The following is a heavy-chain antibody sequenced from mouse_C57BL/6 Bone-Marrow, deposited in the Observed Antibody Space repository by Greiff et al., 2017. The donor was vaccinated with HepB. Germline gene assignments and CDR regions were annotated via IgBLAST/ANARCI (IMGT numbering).Heavy chain of an antibody. CDR3: ASQFITTVVAEAMDY. CDR2: IDPNSGGT. CDR1: GYTFTSYW. J-gene: IGHJ4*01. Sequence: QVQLQQPGAELVKPGASVKLSCKASGYTFTSYWMHWVKQRPGRGLEWIGRIDPNSGGTKYNEKFKSKATLTVDKPSSTAYMQLSSLTSEDSAVYYCASQFITTVVAEAMDYWGQGTSVTVSS. D-gene: IGHD1-1*01. V-gene: IGHV1-72*01.